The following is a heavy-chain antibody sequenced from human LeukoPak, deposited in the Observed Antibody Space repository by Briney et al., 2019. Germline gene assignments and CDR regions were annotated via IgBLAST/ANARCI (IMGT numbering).Heavy chain of an antibody. J-gene: IGHJ3*02. CDR3: ARDQKSREVVVAAGRLNDAFDI. D-gene: IGHD2-15*01. Sequence: GASVKVSCKASGYTFTSYYMHWVRQAPGQGLEWMGIINHSGGSTSYAQKFQGRVTMTRGTSTSTVYMELSSLRSEDTAVYYCARDQKSREVVVAAGRLNDAFDIWGQGTMVTVSS. CDR2: INHSGGST. V-gene: IGHV1-46*01. CDR1: GYTFTSYY.